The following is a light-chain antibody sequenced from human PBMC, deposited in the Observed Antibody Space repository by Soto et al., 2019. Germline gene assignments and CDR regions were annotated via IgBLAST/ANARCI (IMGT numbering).Light chain of an antibody. CDR2: AAS. V-gene: IGKV1-17*01. J-gene: IGKJ4*01. CDR1: QGISNG. CDR3: LQHNTYPLT. Sequence: DIQMTQSPSSLSASVGDRVTITCRASQGISNGLGWYQQKPGKAPNRLIYAASSLQSGVPSSFSGSGFGTEFTLAISSLQPEDFATYYCLQHNTYPLTLGGGTKVEIK.